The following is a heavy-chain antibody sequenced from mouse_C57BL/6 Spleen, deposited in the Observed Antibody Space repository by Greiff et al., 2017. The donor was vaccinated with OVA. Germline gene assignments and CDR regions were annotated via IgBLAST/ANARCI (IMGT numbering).Heavy chain of an antibody. CDR3: ATYGWV. V-gene: IGHV5-17*01. CDR1: GFTFSGYG. Sequence: EVKVVESGGGLVKPGGSLKLSCAASGFTFSGYGMHWVRQAPEKGLEWVAYISSGSSTIYYADTVKGRFTISRDNAKNTLFLQMTSLRSEDTAMYYCATYGWVWGTGTTVTVSS. D-gene: IGHD1-1*01. J-gene: IGHJ1*03. CDR2: ISSGSSTI.